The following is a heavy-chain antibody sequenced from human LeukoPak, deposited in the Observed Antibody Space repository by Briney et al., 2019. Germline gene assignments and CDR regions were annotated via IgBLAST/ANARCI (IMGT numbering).Heavy chain of an antibody. CDR2: INPNSGGT. CDR1: GGTFSSYA. V-gene: IGHV1-2*02. Sequence: GASVKVSCKASGGTFSSYAISWVRQAPGQGLEWMGWINPNSGGTNYAQKFQGRVTMTRDTSISTAYMELSRLRSDDTAVYYCARDIVATSDPDYYDSSGDYADYWGQGTLVTVSS. J-gene: IGHJ4*02. CDR3: ARDIVATSDPDYYDSSGDYADY. D-gene: IGHD3-22*01.